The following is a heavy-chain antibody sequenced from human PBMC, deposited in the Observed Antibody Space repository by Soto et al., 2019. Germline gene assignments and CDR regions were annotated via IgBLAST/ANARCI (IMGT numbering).Heavy chain of an antibody. CDR1: GYTFTSYY. J-gene: IGHJ5*02. V-gene: IGHV1-46*01. CDR3: ARDLRIAAAPERFDP. CDR2: INPSGGST. Sequence: ASVKFSCKASGYTFTSYYMHWVRQAPGQGLEWMGIINPSGGSTSYAQKFQGRVTMTRDTSTSTVYMELSSLRSEDTAVYYCARDLRIAAAPERFDPWGQGTLVTVSS. D-gene: IGHD6-13*01.